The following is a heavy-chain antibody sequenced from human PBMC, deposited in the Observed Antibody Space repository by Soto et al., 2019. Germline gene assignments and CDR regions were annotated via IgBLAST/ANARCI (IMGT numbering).Heavy chain of an antibody. CDR1: GFSLSTSGVG. CDR2: IYWDDDK. J-gene: IGHJ2*01. CDR3: AHRPSYWYFDL. Sequence: QITLKESGPTLVKPTQTLTLTGTFSGFSLSTSGVGVGWIRQPPGKALEWLALIYWDDDKRYSPSLKSRLTITKDTSKNQVFLTMTNMDPVDTATYYCAHRPSYWYFDLWGRGPLVTVSS. V-gene: IGHV2-5*02.